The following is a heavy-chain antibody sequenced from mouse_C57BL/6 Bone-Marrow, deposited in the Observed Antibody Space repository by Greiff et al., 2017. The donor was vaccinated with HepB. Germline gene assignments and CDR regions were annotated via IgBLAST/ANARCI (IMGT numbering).Heavy chain of an antibody. J-gene: IGHJ2*01. V-gene: IGHV5-17*01. CDR2: ISSGSSTI. D-gene: IGHD1-1*02. Sequence: EVQLQQSGGGLVKPGGSLKLSCAASGFTFSDYGMHWVRQAPEKGLEWVAYISSGSSTIYYADTVKGRFTISRDNAKNTLFLQMTSLRSEDTAMYYCARPGSFWGQGTTLTVSS. CDR3: ARPGSF. CDR1: GFTFSDYG.